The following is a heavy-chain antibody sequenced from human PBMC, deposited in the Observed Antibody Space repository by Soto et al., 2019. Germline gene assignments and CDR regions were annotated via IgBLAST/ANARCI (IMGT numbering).Heavy chain of an antibody. CDR2: VYYNGIT. CDR3: TSEDVATGLV. J-gene: IGHJ4*02. V-gene: IGHV4-34*11. CDR1: GGSFSGYY. Sequence: PSETLSLTCAVYGGSFSGYYWSWIRQPPGKGLEWLGYVYYNGITNYNPSLKSRVTMSVDTSTSTVYMELRSLTFEDTAIYYCTSEDVATGLVWGPGSLVTVSS. D-gene: IGHD5-12*01.